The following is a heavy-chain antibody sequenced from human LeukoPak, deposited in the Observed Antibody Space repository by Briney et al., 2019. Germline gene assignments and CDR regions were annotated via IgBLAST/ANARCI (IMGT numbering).Heavy chain of an antibody. V-gene: IGHV3-30-3*01. J-gene: IGHJ4*02. Sequence: PGRSLRLSCAASGFTFSSYAMHWVRQAPGKGLEWVAVISYDGSNKYYADSVKGRFTISRDNSKNTLYLQMNSLRAEDTAVYYCARESGSYYVFDYWGQGALVTVSS. CDR3: ARESGSYYVFDY. D-gene: IGHD1-26*01. CDR1: GFTFSSYA. CDR2: ISYDGSNK.